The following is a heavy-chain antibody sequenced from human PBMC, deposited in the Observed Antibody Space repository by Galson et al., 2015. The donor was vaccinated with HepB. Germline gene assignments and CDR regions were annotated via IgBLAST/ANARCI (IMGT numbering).Heavy chain of an antibody. Sequence: ETLSLTCTVSGGSIRSTSDYWVWIRQTPGKGMEWIGSIYYTGRTFYNPALKSRVTTSVDASKDEVSLKVRSMTAADTGAYFCARQPYINGWLYWYFDVWGRGTLVTVSS. CDR1: GGSIRSTSDY. CDR3: ARQPYINGWLYWYFDV. CDR2: IYYTGRT. J-gene: IGHJ2*01. V-gene: IGHV4-39*01. D-gene: IGHD6-19*01.